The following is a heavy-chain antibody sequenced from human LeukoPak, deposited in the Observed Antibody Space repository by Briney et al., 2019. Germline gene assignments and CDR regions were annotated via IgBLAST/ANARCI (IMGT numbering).Heavy chain of an antibody. CDR2: ISAYNGNT. CDR3: ARDSGSYYFDY. Sequence: GASVKVSCKASGGTFSSYAISWVRQAPGQGLEWMGWISAYNGNTNYAQKLQGRVTMTTDTSTSTAYMELRSLRSDDTAVYYCARDSGSYYFDYWGQGTLVTVSS. D-gene: IGHD1-26*01. V-gene: IGHV1-18*01. CDR1: GGTFSSYA. J-gene: IGHJ4*02.